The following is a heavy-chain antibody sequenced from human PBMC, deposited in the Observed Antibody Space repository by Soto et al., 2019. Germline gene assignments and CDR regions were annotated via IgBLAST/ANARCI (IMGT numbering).Heavy chain of an antibody. V-gene: IGHV3-73*01. CDR2: IRSKANSYAT. D-gene: IGHD3-9*01. CDR1: GFTFSGSA. J-gene: IGHJ6*02. CDR3: TRYYDILTGYYPPYYYYYGMDV. Sequence: GGSLRLSYAASGFTFSGSAMHWVRQASGKGLEWVGRIRSKANSYATAYAASVKGRFTISRDDSKNTAYLQMNSLKTEDTAVYYCTRYYDILTGYYPPYYYYYGMDVWGQGTTVTVSS.